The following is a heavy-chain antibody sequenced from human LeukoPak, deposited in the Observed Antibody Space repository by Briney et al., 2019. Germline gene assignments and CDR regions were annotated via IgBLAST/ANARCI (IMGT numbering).Heavy chain of an antibody. V-gene: IGHV1-2*02. CDR1: GYTFTGYY. Sequence: ASVKVSCKASGYTFTGYYMHWVRQAPGQGLEWMGWINPNSGGTSYAPKFQGRVTMTRETSINTVYMELSGLRFDDTAVFFCARGWRPDYAGSGTFQFDHWGHGTLVTVSS. D-gene: IGHD3-10*01. CDR2: INPNSGGT. CDR3: ARGWRPDYAGSGTFQFDH. J-gene: IGHJ4*01.